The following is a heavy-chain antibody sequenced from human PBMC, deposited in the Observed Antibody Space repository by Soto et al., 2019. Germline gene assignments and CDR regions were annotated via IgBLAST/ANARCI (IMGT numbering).Heavy chain of an antibody. Sequence: GGSLRLSCAASGFTFSLYGIHWVRQAPGKGLEWVAVISYDGSNVAYADSVKGRFTISRDNFQNTVYLQMNSLRGEDTAVYYRAKPQLHSPYFDNGGQGTPVTVS. CDR3: AKPQLHSPYFDN. CDR2: ISYDGSNV. J-gene: IGHJ4*02. V-gene: IGHV3-30*18. D-gene: IGHD1-1*01. CDR1: GFTFSLYG.